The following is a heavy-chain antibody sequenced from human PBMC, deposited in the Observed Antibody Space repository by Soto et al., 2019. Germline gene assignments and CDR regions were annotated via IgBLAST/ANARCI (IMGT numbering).Heavy chain of an antibody. Sequence: PSETLALTCADSGGSISSSNWWSWVRQPPGKGLEWIGEIYHSGSTNYNPSLKSRVTISVDKSNNQFSLKLSSVTAADTAVYYCARDNYGSGSYYSDNWFDPWGQGTLVTVSS. J-gene: IGHJ5*02. CDR3: ARDNYGSGSYYSDNWFDP. CDR2: IYHSGST. V-gene: IGHV4-4*02. CDR1: GGSISSSNW. D-gene: IGHD3-10*01.